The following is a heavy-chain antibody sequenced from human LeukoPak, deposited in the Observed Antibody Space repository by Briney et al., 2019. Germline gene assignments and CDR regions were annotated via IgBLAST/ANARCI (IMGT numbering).Heavy chain of an antibody. Sequence: ASVTVSCKASEYTFTSYDINWVRQATGQGLEWMGWMNPNSGNTAYAQKFQGRVTMTRNTSISTAYMELSSLRSEDTAVYYCARVSVWGSYRYSAYWGQGTLVTVSS. CDR3: ARVSVWGSYRYSAY. J-gene: IGHJ4*02. CDR2: MNPNSGNT. V-gene: IGHV1-8*01. CDR1: EYTFTSYD. D-gene: IGHD3-16*02.